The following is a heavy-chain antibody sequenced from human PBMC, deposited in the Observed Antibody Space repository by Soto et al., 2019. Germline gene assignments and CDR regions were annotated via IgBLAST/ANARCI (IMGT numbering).Heavy chain of an antibody. J-gene: IGHJ6*02. CDR1: GFSVCIYG. CDR2: IWYDGSNK. Sequence: GGSMRLSCAASGFSVCIYGIHGVLQAPGKGLEWVAVIWYDGSNKYYADSVKGRFTISRDNSKNTLYLQMNSLRAEDTAVYYCVTRDGGTYYYYGMDVWGQGTTVTVSS. V-gene: IGHV3-33*01. CDR3: VTRDGGTYYYYGMDV. D-gene: IGHD3-16*01.